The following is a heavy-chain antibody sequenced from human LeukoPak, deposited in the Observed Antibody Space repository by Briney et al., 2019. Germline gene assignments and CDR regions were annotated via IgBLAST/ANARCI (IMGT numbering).Heavy chain of an antibody. CDR1: GGSFSGYY. CDR3: ARAAGFGECDY. D-gene: IGHD3-10*01. CDR2: INHSGST. V-gene: IGHV4-34*01. J-gene: IGHJ4*02. Sequence: SETLSLTCAGYGGSFSGYYWSWIRQPPGKGLEWIGEINHSGSTNYNPSLKSRVTISVDTSKNQFSLKLSSVTAADTAVYYCARAAGFGECDYWGQGTLVTVSS.